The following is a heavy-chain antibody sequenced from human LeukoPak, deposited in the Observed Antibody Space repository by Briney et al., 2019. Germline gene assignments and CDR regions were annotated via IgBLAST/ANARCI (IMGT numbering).Heavy chain of an antibody. CDR3: ASPIAVAGPYYFDY. Sequence: GGSLRLSCAASGFTFSSYWMHWFRQAPGKGLVWVSRINSDGSSTNYADSVKGRFTISRDNAKNTLYLQINSLRAEDTAVYYCASPIAVAGPYYFDYWGQGTLVTVSS. D-gene: IGHD6-19*01. CDR2: INSDGSST. CDR1: GFTFSSYW. V-gene: IGHV3-74*01. J-gene: IGHJ4*02.